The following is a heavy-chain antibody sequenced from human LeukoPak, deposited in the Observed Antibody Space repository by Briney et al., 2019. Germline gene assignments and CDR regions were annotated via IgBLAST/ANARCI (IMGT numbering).Heavy chain of an antibody. D-gene: IGHD2-15*01. CDR3: ARDGGYCSGGSCYRTFDI. Sequence: SETLSLTCTVSGGSISSYYWSWIRQPPGKGLEWIGYIYYSGSTNYNPSLKSRVTISVDTSKNQFSLKLSSVTAADTAVYYCARDGGYCSGGSCYRTFDIWGQGTMVTVSS. CDR1: GGSISSYY. CDR2: IYYSGST. V-gene: IGHV4-59*01. J-gene: IGHJ3*02.